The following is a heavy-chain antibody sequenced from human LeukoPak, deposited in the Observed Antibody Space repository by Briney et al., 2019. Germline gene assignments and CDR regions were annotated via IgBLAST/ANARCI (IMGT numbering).Heavy chain of an antibody. CDR2: IHYNGDT. J-gene: IGHJ4*02. Sequence: PSETLSLTCTVSGDSISSSNYYWSWIRQPPGKGLDWIGHIHYNGDTYYSLSFKSRVTISIDTSKNQFSLRLLSVTAADTAVYYCASRPSTVAATGSFDSWGQGTLLTVSS. CDR1: GDSISSSNYY. D-gene: IGHD6-13*01. V-gene: IGHV4-39*01. CDR3: ASRPSTVAATGSFDS.